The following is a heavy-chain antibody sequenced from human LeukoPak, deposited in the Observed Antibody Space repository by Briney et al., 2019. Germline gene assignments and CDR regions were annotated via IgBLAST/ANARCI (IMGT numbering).Heavy chain of an antibody. CDR3: ASSNEFYYDTSTYVDY. D-gene: IGHD3-22*01. CDR2: IRSQSDGGTT. Sequence: GGSLRLSCEVSGFTFSNAWMNWVRQAPGKGLEWVGRIRSQSDGGTTDYAAPVKGRFTIARDDSKNTMYLQLSSLKSEDTGVYYCASSNEFYYDTSTYVDYWGQGTLVTVSS. J-gene: IGHJ4*02. V-gene: IGHV3-15*01. CDR1: GFTFSNAW.